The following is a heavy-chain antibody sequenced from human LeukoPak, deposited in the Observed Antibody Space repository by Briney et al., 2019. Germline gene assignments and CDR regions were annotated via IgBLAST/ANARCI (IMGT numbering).Heavy chain of an antibody. CDR2: IKQDGSEK. V-gene: IGHV3-7*01. J-gene: IGHJ4*02. CDR1: GFTFSSYW. Sequence: GGSLRLSCAASGFTFSSYWMSWVRQAPGKGLEWVAHIKQDGSEKYYVDSVKGRFTISRDNAKYSLYLQMNSLRAEDTAVYYCARWNCSSTSCYSDYWGQGTLVTVSS. D-gene: IGHD2-2*01. CDR3: ARWNCSSTSCYSDY.